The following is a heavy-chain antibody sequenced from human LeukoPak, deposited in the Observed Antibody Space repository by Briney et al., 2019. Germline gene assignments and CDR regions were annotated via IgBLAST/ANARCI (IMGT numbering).Heavy chain of an antibody. J-gene: IGHJ4*02. Sequence: GGPCRLSCPASEFLSSTSAMNCPRQAPGKGLECVSGMASGGSVSYYVDSVMRRFTICSVNSRTTLHVRMDSLRAAETAVYYCAKALDHTSYVYYFDYWGQATMVTVSS. CDR3: AKALDHTSYVYYFDY. CDR1: EFLSSTSA. D-gene: IGHD1-14*01. CDR2: MASGGSVS. V-gene: IGHV3-23*01.